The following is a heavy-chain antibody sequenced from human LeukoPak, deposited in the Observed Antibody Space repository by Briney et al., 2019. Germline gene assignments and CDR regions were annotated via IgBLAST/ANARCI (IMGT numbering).Heavy chain of an antibody. Sequence: PSETLSLTCAVYGGSFSGYYWSWIRQPPGKGLEWIGEINHSGSTNYNPSLKSRVTISVDTSKNQFSLKLSSVTAADTAVYYCARHPVASNWFDPWGQGTWSPSPQ. V-gene: IGHV4-34*01. CDR3: ARHPVASNWFDP. CDR1: GGSFSGYY. J-gene: IGHJ5*02. D-gene: IGHD5-12*01. CDR2: INHSGST.